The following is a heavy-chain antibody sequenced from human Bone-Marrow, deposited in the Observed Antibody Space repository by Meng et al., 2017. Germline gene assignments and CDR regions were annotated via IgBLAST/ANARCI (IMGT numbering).Heavy chain of an antibody. CDR1: GYTFTGYY. CDR2: IIPIFGTA. D-gene: IGHD1-26*01. V-gene: IGHV1-69*05. J-gene: IGHJ6*02. CDR3: ARGIVGATRYYYYGMDV. Sequence: SVKVSCNASGYTFTGYYMHWVRQAPGQGLEWMGGIIPIFGTANYAQKFQGRVTITTDESTSTAYMELSSLRSEDTAVYYCARGIVGATRYYYYGMDVWGQGTTVTVSS.